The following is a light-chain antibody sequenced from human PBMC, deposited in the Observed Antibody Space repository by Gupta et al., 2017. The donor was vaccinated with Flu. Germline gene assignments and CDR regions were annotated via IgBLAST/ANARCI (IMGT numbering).Light chain of an antibody. CDR2: AAS. J-gene: IGKJ2*01. CDR1: QSVSNY. Sequence: DIQMTQSPSSLSASVGDRVTITCRASQSVSNYLNWYQKKAGQAPKLLIYAASSLQSGVPSRFSGSGSETDFTLTISSLQPEDFATYFCQQSHTSPYTFGQGTNLEIK. V-gene: IGKV1-39*01. CDR3: QQSHTSPYT.